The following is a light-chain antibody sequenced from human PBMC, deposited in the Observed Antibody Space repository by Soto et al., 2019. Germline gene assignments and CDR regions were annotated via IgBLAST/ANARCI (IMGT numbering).Light chain of an antibody. CDR2: KAS. V-gene: IGKV1-5*03. CDR3: QQDNNYPFT. Sequence: ILMIHIPSAPCASVGPRLSISCRASQSISSWLAWYQQKPGKAPKLLIYKASSLESGVTSRFSGSGSGTDLTLTISSLQAEDFATYHCQQDNNYPFTFGHGTKVDIK. J-gene: IGKJ3*01. CDR1: QSISSW.